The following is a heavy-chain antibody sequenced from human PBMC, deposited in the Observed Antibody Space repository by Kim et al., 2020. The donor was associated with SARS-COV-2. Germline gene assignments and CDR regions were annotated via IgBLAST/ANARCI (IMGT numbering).Heavy chain of an antibody. CDR1: GYTFTNYA. CDR3: AGGTYTSSWFLDY. CDR2: INAGNGDT. V-gene: IGHV1-3*01. J-gene: IGHJ4*02. Sequence: ASVKVSCKASGYTFTNYAMHWVRQAPGQRLEWMGWINAGNGDTKSSQKFQGRVTIARDTSASTAYMELRSLRSEDTAVYYCAGGTYTSSWFLDYWGQGTLVTVSS. D-gene: IGHD6-13*01.